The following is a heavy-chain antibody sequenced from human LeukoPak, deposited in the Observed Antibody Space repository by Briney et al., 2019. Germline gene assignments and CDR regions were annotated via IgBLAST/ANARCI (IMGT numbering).Heavy chain of an antibody. J-gene: IGHJ5*02. CDR1: GFTVSSKY. CDR2: IYSDTST. CDR3: ARTNDFWSGYYQFDP. D-gene: IGHD3-3*01. V-gene: IGHV3-66*01. Sequence: PGGSLRLSCAASGFTVSSKYMCWVRQAPGKGLEWVSVIYSDTSTYYADSVKGRFTISRDNSKNTLYLQMNSLRAEDTAVYYCARTNDFWSGYYQFDPWGQGTLVTVSS.